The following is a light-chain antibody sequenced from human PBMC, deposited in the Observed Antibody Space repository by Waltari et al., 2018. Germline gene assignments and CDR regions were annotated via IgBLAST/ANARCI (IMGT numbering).Light chain of an antibody. CDR2: GAS. Sequence: IQLTQSPSSLSASVGDRVTITCQASQGISSYLAWYQQKPGKAPKLLIYGASTLRSGVPSRFSGSGFGTDFTLTISSLQPEDFATYYCQQVNGYPQAFGQGTKLEI. CDR1: QGISSY. V-gene: IGKV1-9*01. CDR3: QQVNGYPQA. J-gene: IGKJ2*01.